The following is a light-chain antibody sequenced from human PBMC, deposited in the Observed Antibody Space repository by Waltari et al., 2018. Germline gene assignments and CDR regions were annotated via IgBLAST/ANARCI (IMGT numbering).Light chain of an antibody. V-gene: IGLV2-14*03. CDR2: DVS. J-gene: IGLJ1*01. CDR1: SRDVGGYNY. CDR3: SSYTSSSTLYV. Sequence: QSALTQPASVSGSPGQSITIPCPGPSRDVGGYNYVSWYQQHPGKAPKLMIYDVSNRPSGVSNRFSGSKSGNTASLTISGLQAEDEADYYCSSYTSSSTLYVFGTGTKVTVL.